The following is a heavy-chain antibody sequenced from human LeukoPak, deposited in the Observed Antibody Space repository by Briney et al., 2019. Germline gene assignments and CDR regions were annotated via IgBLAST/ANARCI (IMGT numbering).Heavy chain of an antibody. D-gene: IGHD6-6*01. Sequence: GGSLRLSCAASGFTFSTYTMNWVRQAPGKGLEWVSSITSSSAYTYYADSLKGRFTISTDNAKNSLYLQMDSLRADDTAVYYCATEYSGYFDYWGQGTLVTVSS. CDR1: GFTFSTYT. CDR3: ATEYSGYFDY. J-gene: IGHJ4*02. CDR2: ITSSSAYT. V-gene: IGHV3-21*01.